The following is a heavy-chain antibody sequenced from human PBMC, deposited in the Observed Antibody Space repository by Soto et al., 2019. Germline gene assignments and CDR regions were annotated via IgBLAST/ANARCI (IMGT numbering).Heavy chain of an antibody. D-gene: IGHD1-26*01. Sequence: GSLRLSCAASGFTFTNAWMNWVRQAPGKGLEWVGRVKSKIDGGTADSAASVEGRFTISRDDSKNTVYLEMNNLQTEDTAVYYCARDYYTRFDYWGQGTLVTVSS. V-gene: IGHV3-15*07. CDR3: ARDYYTRFDY. CDR2: VKSKIDGGTA. J-gene: IGHJ4*02. CDR1: GFTFTNAW.